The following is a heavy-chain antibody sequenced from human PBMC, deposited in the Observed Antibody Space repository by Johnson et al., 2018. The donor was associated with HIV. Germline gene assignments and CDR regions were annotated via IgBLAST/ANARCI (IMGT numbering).Heavy chain of an antibody. D-gene: IGHD2-15*01. Sequence: VQLVESGGVVVQPGGSLRLSCAASGFTFDDYAMHWVRQAPGKGLEWVSLISWDGGSTYYADSVKGRFTISRDNSKNSLYRQMNSLRAEDTALYYCAKSPGGSGRAGGAFDIWGQGTMVTVSS. V-gene: IGHV3-43D*03. CDR2: ISWDGGST. CDR3: AKSPGGSGRAGGAFDI. J-gene: IGHJ3*02. CDR1: GFTFDDYA.